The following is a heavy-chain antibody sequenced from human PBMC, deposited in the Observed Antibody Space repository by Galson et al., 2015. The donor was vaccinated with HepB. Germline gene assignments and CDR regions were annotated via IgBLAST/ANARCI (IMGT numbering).Heavy chain of an antibody. CDR2: IKQDGGEK. Sequence: SLRLSCAASGFAFSSYWMSWVRQAPGKGLEWVANIKQDGGEKYYVDSVKGRFTISRDNAKNSLYLQMNSLRAEDTAVYYCARDHGFGELLRYYYYYYGMDVWGQGTTVTVSS. J-gene: IGHJ6*02. D-gene: IGHD3-10*01. CDR1: GFAFSSYW. V-gene: IGHV3-7*01. CDR3: ARDHGFGELLRYYYYYYGMDV.